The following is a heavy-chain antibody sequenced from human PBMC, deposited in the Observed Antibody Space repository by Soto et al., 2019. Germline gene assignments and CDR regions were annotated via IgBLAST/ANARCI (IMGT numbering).Heavy chain of an antibody. J-gene: IGHJ1*01. CDR1: GFTVSSNY. D-gene: IGHD3-10*01. V-gene: IGHV3-53*01. Sequence: EVQLVESGGDLIQPGGSLRLSCAASGFTVSSNYMSWVRQAPGKGLEWVSVIYSGGSTYYADSVKGRFIISRDNSKNTLYLQMNSLRAEDTAVYYCARGQEIIGAEYFQHWGQGTLVTVSS. CDR3: ARGQEIIGAEYFQH. CDR2: IYSGGST.